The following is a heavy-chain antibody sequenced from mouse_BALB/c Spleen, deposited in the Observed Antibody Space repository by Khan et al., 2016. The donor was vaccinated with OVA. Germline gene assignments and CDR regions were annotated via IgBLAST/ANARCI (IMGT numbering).Heavy chain of an antibody. CDR2: ISYSGNT. CDR3: ARIQGWDFDY. D-gene: IGHD1-1*02. V-gene: IGHV3-2*02. CDR1: GYSITSDYA. Sequence: VQLKQSGPGLVKPSQSLSLTCTVTGYSITSDYAWNWIRQFPGNKLEWMGYISYSGNTKYNPSLKSRISITRDTSKNQFFLQLNFVTIEDTATYYCARIQGWDFDYWGQGTTLTVSS. J-gene: IGHJ2*01.